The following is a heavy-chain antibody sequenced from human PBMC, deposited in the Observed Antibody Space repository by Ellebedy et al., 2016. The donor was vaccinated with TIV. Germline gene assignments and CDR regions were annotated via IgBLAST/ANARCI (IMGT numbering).Heavy chain of an antibody. V-gene: IGHV3-66*01. Sequence: GESLKISCAASGFTVSSYFMNWVRQTPGKGLEWVSVIYNDGGTNYTDSVKGRFTISRDRSKNTLYLQMNSLRAEDTAVYYCARDPRGGGDYGDNYFDPWGQGTLVTVSS. D-gene: IGHD4-17*01. CDR2: IYNDGGT. CDR1: GFTVSSYF. J-gene: IGHJ5*02. CDR3: ARDPRGGGDYGDNYFDP.